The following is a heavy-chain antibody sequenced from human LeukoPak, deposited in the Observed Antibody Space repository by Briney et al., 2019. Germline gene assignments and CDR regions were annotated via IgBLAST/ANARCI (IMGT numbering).Heavy chain of an antibody. CDR2: IRSKANSYAT. Sequence: GGSLRLSCAASGFTFSGSAMHWVRQASGKGLEWVGRIRSKANSYATAYAAAVKGRFIISRDDSKNTAHLQINSLNTEATAVYYCTSRPTPIAAAGYYYGMDVWGQGTTVTVSS. CDR3: TSRPTPIAAAGYYYGMDV. CDR1: GFTFSGSA. V-gene: IGHV3-73*01. D-gene: IGHD6-13*01. J-gene: IGHJ6*02.